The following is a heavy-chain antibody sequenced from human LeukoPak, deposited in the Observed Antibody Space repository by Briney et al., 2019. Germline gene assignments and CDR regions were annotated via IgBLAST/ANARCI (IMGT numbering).Heavy chain of an antibody. Sequence: GGSLRLSCEASGFSFSSYGLHWVRQAPGMGLEWVAFIRYDGIDKYYTDSVKGRFTISRDNSKNTLYLQMNSLRAEDTAVYYCAKDPDCTSGVCYTFFDYWGQGTLVTVSS. J-gene: IGHJ4*02. D-gene: IGHD2-8*01. CDR2: IRYDGIDK. CDR1: GFSFSSYG. V-gene: IGHV3-30*02. CDR3: AKDPDCTSGVCYTFFDY.